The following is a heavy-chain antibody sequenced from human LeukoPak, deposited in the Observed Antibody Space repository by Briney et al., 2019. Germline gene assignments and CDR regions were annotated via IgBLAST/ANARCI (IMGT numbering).Heavy chain of an antibody. D-gene: IGHD5-24*01. CDR2: IYYSGST. Sequence: SETLSLTCTVSGGSTSSYYWSWIRQPPGKGLEWIGYIYYSGSTNYNPSLKSRVTISVDTSKNQFSLKLSPVTAADTAVYYCARVRVLDGYRRWFDPWGQGTLVTVSS. J-gene: IGHJ5*02. CDR3: ARVRVLDGYRRWFDP. CDR1: GGSTSSYY. V-gene: IGHV4-59*01.